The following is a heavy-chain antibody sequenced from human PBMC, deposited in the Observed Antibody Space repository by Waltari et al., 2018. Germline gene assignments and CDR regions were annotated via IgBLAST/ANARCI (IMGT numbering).Heavy chain of an antibody. CDR2: MTASGLM. CDR3: AKDEGARLAPTFGMDA. J-gene: IGHJ6*02. CDR1: GFPFSTYT. Sequence: EMQLVESGGGLVQLGGSLRLACAASGFPFSTYTMNWVRQTQGKGLEWVAVMTASGLMDYGNSVKGRFIISRDNSKNTLYLEMYRLRVEDTARYYCAKDEGARLAPTFGMDAWGQGTTVIVSS. D-gene: IGHD6-6*01. V-gene: IGHV3-23*04.